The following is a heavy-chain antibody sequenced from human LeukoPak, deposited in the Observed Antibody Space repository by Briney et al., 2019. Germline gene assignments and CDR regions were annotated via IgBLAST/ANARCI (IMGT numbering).Heavy chain of an antibody. J-gene: IGHJ6*02. CDR3: AKVENSSSWWGRPYYYYYYGMDV. D-gene: IGHD6-13*01. V-gene: IGHV3-30*18. CDR1: GFTFSSYG. CDR2: ISYDGSNK. Sequence: GGSLRLSCAASGFTFSSYGMHWVRQAPGKGLEWLAVISYDGSNKYYADSVKGRFTISRDNSKNTLYLQMNSLRAEDTAVYYCAKVENSSSWWGRPYYYYYYGMDVWGQGTTVTVSS.